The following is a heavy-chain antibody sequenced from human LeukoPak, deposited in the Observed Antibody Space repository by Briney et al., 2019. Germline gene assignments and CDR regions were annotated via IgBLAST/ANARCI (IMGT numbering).Heavy chain of an antibody. CDR1: GYSISSGYY. CDR2: IYHSGST. D-gene: IGHD6-13*01. V-gene: IGHV4-38-2*02. CDR3: ARTKAAAAANFDY. Sequence: SETLSLTCTVSGYSISSGYYWGWIRQPPGKGLEWVGSIYHSGSTYYNPSLKSRVTISVDTSKNQFSLKLSSVTAADTAVYYCARTKAAAAANFDYWGQGTLVTVSS. J-gene: IGHJ4*02.